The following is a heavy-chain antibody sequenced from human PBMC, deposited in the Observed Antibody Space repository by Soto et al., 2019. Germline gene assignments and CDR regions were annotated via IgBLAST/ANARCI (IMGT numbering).Heavy chain of an antibody. D-gene: IGHD6-13*01. V-gene: IGHV3-23*01. CDR2: VTGSGSST. J-gene: IGHJ4*02. CDR1: EFTFSSYD. Sequence: GGSLRLSCVAFEFTFSSYDMTWVRQAPGKGLEWVSSVTGSGSSTCYADSVKGRFTISRDNSKNTLYLQMNSLRAEDTAVYYCARIQAAAGIDYWGQGTLVTVSS. CDR3: ARIQAAAGIDY.